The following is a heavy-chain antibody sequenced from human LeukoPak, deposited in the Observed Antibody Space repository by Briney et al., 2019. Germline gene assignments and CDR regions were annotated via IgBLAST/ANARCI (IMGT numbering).Heavy chain of an antibody. J-gene: IGHJ3*01. CDR1: VNSLTSRW. D-gene: IGHD6-19*01. CDR2: IYPGDSDT. Sequence: GESLKISCQGSVNSLTSRWIGWVRQMPGKGLEWMGIIYPGDSDTRYSSSFQGQVTMSVDTSISVAYLQWSSLKASDTGIYYCARALAGNLNDAFDLWGQGTMVTVAS. V-gene: IGHV5-51*01. CDR3: ARALAGNLNDAFDL.